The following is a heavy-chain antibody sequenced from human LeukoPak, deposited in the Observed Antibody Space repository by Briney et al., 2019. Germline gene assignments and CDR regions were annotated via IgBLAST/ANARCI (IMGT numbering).Heavy chain of an antibody. J-gene: IGHJ6*02. V-gene: IGHV3-7*03. Sequence: GGSLRLSCAASGFIFENYRMSWVRQAPGKGLEWVANIKKEDGSEKYYVDSVKGRFTISRDNAKNSLFLQMNSLRAEDTAIYYCSIAYGLDVWGQGTTVTVSS. CDR2: IKKEDGSEK. CDR3: SIAYGLDV. CDR1: GFIFENYR.